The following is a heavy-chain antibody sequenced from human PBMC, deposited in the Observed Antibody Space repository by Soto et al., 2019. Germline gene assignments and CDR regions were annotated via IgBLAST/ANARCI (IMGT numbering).Heavy chain of an antibody. CDR1: GFTFSSYS. Sequence: GGSLRLSCAASGFTFSSYSMHWVRQAPGKGLEWVAVISYDGSNKYYADSVKGRFTISRDNSKNTLYLQMNSLRAEDTAVYYCARDHTGTGSMMIVVVITYYFDYWGQGTLVTVSS. V-gene: IGHV3-30-3*01. D-gene: IGHD3-22*01. CDR3: ARDHTGTGSMMIVVVITYYFDY. J-gene: IGHJ4*02. CDR2: ISYDGSNK.